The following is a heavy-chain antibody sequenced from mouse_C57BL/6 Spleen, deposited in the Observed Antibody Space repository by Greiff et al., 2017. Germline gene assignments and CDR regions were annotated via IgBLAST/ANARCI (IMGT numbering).Heavy chain of an antibody. V-gene: IGHV1-39*01. CDR1: GYSFTDYN. D-gene: IGHD2-4*01. Sequence: VQLKQSGPELVKPGASVKISCKASGYSFTDYNMNWVKQSNGKSLEWIGVINPNYGTTSYNQKFKGKATLTVDQSSSTAYMQLNSLTSEDSAVYYCARGGLRRGYYAMDYWGQGTSVTVSS. J-gene: IGHJ4*01. CDR3: ARGGLRRGYYAMDY. CDR2: INPNYGTT.